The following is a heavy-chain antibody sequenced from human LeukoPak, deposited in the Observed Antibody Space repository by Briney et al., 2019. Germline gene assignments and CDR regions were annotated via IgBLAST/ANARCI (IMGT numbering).Heavy chain of an antibody. D-gene: IGHD6-6*01. Sequence: SETLSLTCTVSGGSISSYYWSWIRQPPGKELEWIGYIYTSRSTNYNPSLKCRVTISVDTSKNQFSLKLSSVTAADTAVYYCARAYSSSPWFDPWGQGTLVTVSS. CDR2: IYTSRST. CDR3: ARAYSSSPWFDP. CDR1: GGSISSYY. V-gene: IGHV4-4*09. J-gene: IGHJ5*02.